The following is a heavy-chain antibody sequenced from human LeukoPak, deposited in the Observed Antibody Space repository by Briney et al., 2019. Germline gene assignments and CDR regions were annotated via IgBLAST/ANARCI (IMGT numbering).Heavy chain of an antibody. CDR1: GFTFSSYA. V-gene: IGHV3-30-3*01. Sequence: PGGSRRLSCAASGFTFSSYAMHWVRQAPGKGLEWVAVISYDGSNKYYADSVKGRFTISRDNSKNTLYLQMNSLRAEDTAVYYCARGEMTPLDYWGQGTLVTVSS. J-gene: IGHJ4*02. CDR2: ISYDGSNK. CDR3: ARGEMTPLDY.